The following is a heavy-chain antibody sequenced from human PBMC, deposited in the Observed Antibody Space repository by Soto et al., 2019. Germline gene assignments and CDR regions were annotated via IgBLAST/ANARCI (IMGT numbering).Heavy chain of an antibody. CDR3: ARGDSTDCSNGVCSFFYHHDMDV. CDR2: INPKIGGT. D-gene: IGHD2-8*01. Sequence: QVQLVQSGAEVKKPGASVKVSCKASGYSFTDYHIHWVRQAPGQGLEWLGRINPKIGGTSTAKKFQGWVTMTTDTSISTASMELTRLTSDDTAIYYCARGDSTDCSNGVCSFFYHHDMDVWGQGTTVTVSS. V-gene: IGHV1-2*04. J-gene: IGHJ6*02. CDR1: GYSFTDYH.